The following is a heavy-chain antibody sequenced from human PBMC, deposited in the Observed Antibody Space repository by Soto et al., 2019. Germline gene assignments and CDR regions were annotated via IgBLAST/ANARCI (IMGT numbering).Heavy chain of an antibody. V-gene: IGHV3-49*04. CDR1: GFTFGDNT. CDR2: IRGKAYGGTT. J-gene: IGHJ3*01. D-gene: IGHD3-22*01. CDR3: VKENYYDTTGPDQGVFHV. Sequence: SLRLSCTASGFTFGDNTMSWVRQAPGTGLEWVGFIRGKAYGGTTEYAASVKGRFTISRDDSKSIAYLQMNSLKTEDTGVYYCVKENYYDTTGPDQGVFHVWGRGTMVTVSS.